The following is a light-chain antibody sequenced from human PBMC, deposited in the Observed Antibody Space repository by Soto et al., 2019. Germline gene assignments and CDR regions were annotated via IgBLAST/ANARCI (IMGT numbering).Light chain of an antibody. J-gene: IGKJ1*01. CDR3: QQSYITPWT. CDR2: AAS. V-gene: IGKV1-39*01. CDR1: QSISIY. Sequence: DIPMTQSPSSLSASVGDRVTMTCRASQSISIYLNWFQQRPGKAPKILIYAASSLQSGVPSRFSGSGSGTDFTLTISSLQPEDFASYYCQQSYITPWTFGQGTKVEIK.